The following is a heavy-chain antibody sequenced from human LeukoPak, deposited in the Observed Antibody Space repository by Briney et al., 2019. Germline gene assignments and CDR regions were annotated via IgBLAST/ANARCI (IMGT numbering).Heavy chain of an antibody. J-gene: IGHJ4*02. V-gene: IGHV3-30*03. CDR1: GFTFSSYG. D-gene: IGHD3-10*01. Sequence: QTGGSLRLSCAASGFTFSSYGMHWVRQAPGKGLEWVALISYDGSNIYYADSVKGRFTISRDNSRNTLYLQINSLRAEDTAVYYCAREGSFGELLPFDYWGQGTLVTVSS. CDR2: ISYDGSNI. CDR3: AREGSFGELLPFDY.